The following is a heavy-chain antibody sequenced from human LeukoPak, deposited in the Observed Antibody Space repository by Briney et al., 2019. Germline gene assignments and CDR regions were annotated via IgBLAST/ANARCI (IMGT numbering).Heavy chain of an antibody. J-gene: IGHJ5*02. V-gene: IGHV4-39*01. D-gene: IGHD6-19*01. CDR2: IYYSGST. Sequence: SETLSLTCTVSGGSISSSSYYWSWIRQPPGKGLEWIGSIYYSGSTYYNPSLKSRVTISVDTSKNQFSLKLSSVTAADTAVYYCARLEGSGWYSTPHYDPWGQGTLVTVSS. CDR3: ARLEGSGWYSTPHYDP. CDR1: GGSISSSSYY.